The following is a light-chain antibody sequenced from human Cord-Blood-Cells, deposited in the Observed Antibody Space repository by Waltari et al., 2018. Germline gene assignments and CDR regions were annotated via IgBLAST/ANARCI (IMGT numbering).Light chain of an antibody. V-gene: IGLV1-47*01. CDR2: RNN. J-gene: IGLJ1*01. CDR1: SSNIGRNY. CDR3: AAWDDSLSGYV. Sequence: QSVLTQPPSASGTPGQRVTISCSASSSNIGRNYVYWYQQLPGTAPKLLIYRNNQRPSGVPDRFSGSKSGTSASLAISGLRSEDEADYYCAAWDDSLSGYVFGTGTKVTVL.